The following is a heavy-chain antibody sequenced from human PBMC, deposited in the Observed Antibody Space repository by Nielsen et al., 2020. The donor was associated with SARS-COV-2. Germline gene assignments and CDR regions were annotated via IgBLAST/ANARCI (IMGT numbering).Heavy chain of an antibody. CDR1: GYTFSRNH. D-gene: IGHD6-19*01. CDR3: ARARLDAFDI. CDR2: INPSGGST. J-gene: IGHJ3*02. V-gene: IGHV1-46*01. Sequence: ASVKVSCKAYGYTFSRNHVHWVRQAPGQGLEWMGIINPSGGSTSYAQKFQGRVTMTRDTSTSTVYMELSSLRSEDTAVYYCARARLDAFDIWGQGTMVTVSS.